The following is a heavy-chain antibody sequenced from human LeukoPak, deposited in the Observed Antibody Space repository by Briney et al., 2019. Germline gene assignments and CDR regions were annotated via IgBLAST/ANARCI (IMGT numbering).Heavy chain of an antibody. D-gene: IGHD1-26*01. Sequence: QPGGSLRLSCAASGFTVSSNYMSWVRQAPGKGLEWVSVIYSGGSTYYADSVKGRFTISRDNSKNTLYLQMNSLRAEDTAVYYCARGRGAPSPPLYCWGQGTLVTVSS. V-gene: IGHV3-53*01. CDR3: ARGRGAPSPPLYC. CDR1: GFTVSSNY. J-gene: IGHJ4*02. CDR2: IYSGGST.